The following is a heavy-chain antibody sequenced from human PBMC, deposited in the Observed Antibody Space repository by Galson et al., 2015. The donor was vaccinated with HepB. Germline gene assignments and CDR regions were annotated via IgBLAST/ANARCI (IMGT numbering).Heavy chain of an antibody. CDR3: ARVGAVAGNPYYYYYYYMDV. CDR2: IIPILGIA. J-gene: IGHJ6*03. CDR1: GGTFSSYT. D-gene: IGHD6-19*01. V-gene: IGHV1-69*02. Sequence: SVKVSCKASGGTFSSYTISWVRQAPGQGLEWMGRIIPILGIANYAQKFQGRVTITADKSTSTAYMELSSLRSEDTAVYYCARVGAVAGNPYYYYYYYMDVWGKGTTVTVSS.